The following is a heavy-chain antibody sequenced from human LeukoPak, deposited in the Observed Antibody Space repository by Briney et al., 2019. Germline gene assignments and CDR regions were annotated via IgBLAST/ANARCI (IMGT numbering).Heavy chain of an antibody. CDR3: ARGIIYYDSSGPRDY. CDR2: IIPIFGTA. V-gene: IGHV1-69*01. Sequence: SVNVSCKASGGTFSSYAISWVRQAPGQGLEWMGGIIPIFGTANYAQKFQGRVTITADESTSTAYMEVSSLRSEETAVYYCARGIIYYDSSGPRDYGGQGTRVTVSS. D-gene: IGHD3-22*01. J-gene: IGHJ4*02. CDR1: GGTFSSYA.